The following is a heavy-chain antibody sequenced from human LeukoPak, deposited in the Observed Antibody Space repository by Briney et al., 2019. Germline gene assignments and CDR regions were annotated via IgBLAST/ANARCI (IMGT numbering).Heavy chain of an antibody. Sequence: PGGSLRLSCAASGFTFSSYWMSWVRQAPGKGLEWVAYIKQDGSEKYYVDSVKGRFSISRDNAQDSLHLQMNSLRAEDTAVYYCARGLNYYGISGYLPTGYWGQGTLVTVSS. CDR3: ARGLNYYGISGYLPTGY. J-gene: IGHJ4*02. D-gene: IGHD3-22*01. V-gene: IGHV3-7*01. CDR1: GFTFSSYW. CDR2: IKQDGSEK.